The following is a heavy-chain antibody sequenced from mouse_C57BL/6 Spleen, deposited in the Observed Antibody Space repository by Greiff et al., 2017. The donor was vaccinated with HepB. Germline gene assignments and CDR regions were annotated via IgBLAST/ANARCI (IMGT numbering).Heavy chain of an antibody. J-gene: IGHJ1*03. CDR1: GYTFTNYW. V-gene: IGHV1-63*01. CDR3: ARGDYYGSSYDWYFDV. D-gene: IGHD1-1*01. Sequence: QVQLQQSGAELVRPGTSVKMSCKASGYTFTNYWIGWAKQRPGHGLEWIGDIYPGGGYTNYNEKFKGKATLTADKSSSTAYMQFSSLTSEDSAIYYGARGDYYGSSYDWYFDVWGTGTTVTVSS. CDR2: IYPGGGYT.